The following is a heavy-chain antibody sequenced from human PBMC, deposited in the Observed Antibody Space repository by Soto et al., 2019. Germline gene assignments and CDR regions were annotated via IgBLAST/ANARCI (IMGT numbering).Heavy chain of an antibody. V-gene: IGHV3-7*01. Sequence: GGSLRLSCAASGFTFSSYSMNWVCQAPGKGPEWVANIKPDGSEQYYVDSVKGRFTISRDNANNSLYLQMNSLRAEDTAVYFCARGNWNYYYGFDVWGQGTTVTVST. D-gene: IGHD1-20*01. CDR2: IKPDGSEQ. CDR3: ARGNWNYYYGFDV. J-gene: IGHJ6*01. CDR1: GFTFSSYS.